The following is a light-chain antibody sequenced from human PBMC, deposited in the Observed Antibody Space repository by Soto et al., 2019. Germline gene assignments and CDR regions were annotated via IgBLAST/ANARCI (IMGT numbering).Light chain of an antibody. CDR2: GVS. CDR1: STDIVSYNR. J-gene: IGLJ1*01. V-gene: IGLV2-18*01. CDR3: CFYTSESAYV. Sequence: QSVLTQPPSVSGSPGQGVTISCTGTSTDIVSYNRVSWYQQPPGTAPKLLIYGVSNRPSGVPDRFSGSKSGNTASLTISGLPAADADDYYCCFYTSESAYVFGTGTKVTVL.